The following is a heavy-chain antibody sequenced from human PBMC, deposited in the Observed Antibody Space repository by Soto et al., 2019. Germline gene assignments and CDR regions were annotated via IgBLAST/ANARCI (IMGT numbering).Heavy chain of an antibody. V-gene: IGHV3-30*03. Sequence: QVQLVESGGGVVQPGRYLRLSCAASGFTFSSYGMHWVRQAPGKGLEWVAVISYDGSNKYYADSVKGRFTISRDNSKNTLYLQMNSLRAEDTAVYYCAGGANFDYWGQGTLVTVSS. CDR3: AGGANFDY. CDR2: ISYDGSNK. CDR1: GFTFSSYG. J-gene: IGHJ4*02. D-gene: IGHD3-10*01.